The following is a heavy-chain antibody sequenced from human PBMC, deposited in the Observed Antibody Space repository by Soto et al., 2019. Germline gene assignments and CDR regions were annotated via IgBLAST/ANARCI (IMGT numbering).Heavy chain of an antibody. D-gene: IGHD6-19*01. CDR2: ISLDGTRT. CDR1: GFSLYSYV. CDR3: VRNLGRSDLDP. Sequence: QAQLVESGGGVVQPGGSLRLSCVASGFSLYSYVIQWVRQTPGKGLQRVEVISLDGTRTYYADSVKGRFTVSRDTSTNTQSLQMSSLTIEDTAIYYCVRNLGRSDLDPWAQGPLVTVSS. J-gene: IGHJ5*02. V-gene: IGHV3-30*01.